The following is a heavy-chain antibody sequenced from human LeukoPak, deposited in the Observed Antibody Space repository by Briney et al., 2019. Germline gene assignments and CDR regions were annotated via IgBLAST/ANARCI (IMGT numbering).Heavy chain of an antibody. CDR1: GFTFRTYW. J-gene: IGHJ3*02. CDR3: ARYRAITESVPVFDI. D-gene: IGHD1-14*01. Sequence: GGSLRLSCAASGFTFRTYWMSWVRQAPGKGLEWVANMNHVGGEKYYMDSVKGRFSTSRDNADNSLYLQMSFLRAEDTAVYYCARYRAITESVPVFDIWGQGTMVTVSS. V-gene: IGHV3-7*04. CDR2: MNHVGGEK.